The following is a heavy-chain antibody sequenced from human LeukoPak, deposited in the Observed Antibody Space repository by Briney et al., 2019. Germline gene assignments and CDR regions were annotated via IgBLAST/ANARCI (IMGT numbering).Heavy chain of an antibody. CDR2: IYYTGST. V-gene: IGHV4-59*08. CDR3: ARHVSVTPWYFDL. D-gene: IGHD4-17*01. CDR1: GFTFSSYA. J-gene: IGHJ2*01. Sequence: AGGSLRLSCAASGFTFSSYAMSWVRQAPGKGLEWIGYIYYTGSTNYNPSLKSRVTISVDTSKNQFSLKLSSVTAADTALYYCARHVSVTPWYFDLWGRGTLATVSS.